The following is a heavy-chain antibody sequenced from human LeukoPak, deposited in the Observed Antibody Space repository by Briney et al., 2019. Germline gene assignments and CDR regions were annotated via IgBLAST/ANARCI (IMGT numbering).Heavy chain of an antibody. CDR2: IYSSGNT. D-gene: IGHD3-10*01. V-gene: IGHV3-66*01. Sequence: GGSLRLSCAVSGITVSTNYMSWVRQAPGKGLEWVSVIYSSGNTYYADSVKGRFTISRDNSKNTLYLQITSLRADDTAVYYCASMVRGTASGYWGQGTLVTVSS. CDR3: ASMVRGTASGY. J-gene: IGHJ4*02. CDR1: GITVSTNY.